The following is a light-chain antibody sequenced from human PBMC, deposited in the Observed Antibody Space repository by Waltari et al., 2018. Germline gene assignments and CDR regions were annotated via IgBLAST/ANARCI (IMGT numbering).Light chain of an antibody. Sequence: DIQMTQSPSSLSASIGDRVTITCRASQSITTYLNWYQQKPGKAPKHLIYAASSLQSGVPSRFSGSGSGTDFTLTISSLQPEDFATYSCQESYKTPPTFGGGTKVEIK. CDR1: QSITTY. V-gene: IGKV1-39*01. J-gene: IGKJ4*01. CDR3: QESYKTPPT. CDR2: AAS.